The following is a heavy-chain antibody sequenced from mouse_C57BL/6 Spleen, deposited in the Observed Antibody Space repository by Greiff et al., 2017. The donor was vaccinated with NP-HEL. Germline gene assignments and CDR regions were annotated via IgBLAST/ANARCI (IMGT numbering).Heavy chain of an antibody. J-gene: IGHJ4*01. CDR2: INPSTGGT. Sequence: VQLKQSGPELVKPGASVKISCKASGYSFTGYYMNWVKQSPEKSLEWIGEINPSTGGTTYNEKFKAKATLTVDKSSSTAYMQLKRLTSEDSAVYYCAIYSNFAMDYWGQGTSVTVSS. CDR1: GYSFTGYY. V-gene: IGHV1-42*01. CDR3: AIYSNFAMDY. D-gene: IGHD2-5*01.